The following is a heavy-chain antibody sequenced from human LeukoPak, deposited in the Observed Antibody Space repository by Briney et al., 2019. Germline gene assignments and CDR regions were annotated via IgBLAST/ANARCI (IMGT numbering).Heavy chain of an antibody. D-gene: IGHD1-1*01. V-gene: IGHV4-39*01. CDR2: IYYSGST. CDR1: GGSISNSNYY. CDR3: TRLRTLSGVDV. J-gene: IGHJ6*02. Sequence: KSSETLSLTCTVSGGSISNSNYYWGWIRQPPEKGLEWIGSIYYSGSTFYRASLKSRATISADTSKNQFSLRLSFVTAADTAVYYCTRLRTLSGVDVWGQGTTVIVSS.